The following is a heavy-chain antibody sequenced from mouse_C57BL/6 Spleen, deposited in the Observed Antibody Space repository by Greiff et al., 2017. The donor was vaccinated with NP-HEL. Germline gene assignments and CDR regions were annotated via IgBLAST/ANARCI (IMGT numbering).Heavy chain of an antibody. J-gene: IGHJ2*01. V-gene: IGHV5-6*01. CDR3: ARGRDGYLLDY. CDR2: ISSGGSYT. D-gene: IGHD2-3*01. Sequence: EVMLVESGGDLVKPGGSLKLSCAASGFTFSSYGMSWVRQTPDKRLEWVATISSGGSYTYYPDSVKGRFTISRDNAKNTLYLQMSSLKSEDTAMYYCARGRDGYLLDYWGQGTTLTVSS. CDR1: GFTFSSYG.